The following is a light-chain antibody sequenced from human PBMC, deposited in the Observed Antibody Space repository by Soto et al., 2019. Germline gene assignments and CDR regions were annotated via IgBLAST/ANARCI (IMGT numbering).Light chain of an antibody. J-gene: IGKJ2*01. CDR3: QQYGRSLPT. CDR1: QSIINSY. Sequence: ENVVTQSPDILSWSPGERVTLSCRASQSIINSYLARYQQNPGQAPSVLIYGASNRATGTPDRFSGSGSGMDFTLTISRLQPEDFALYYCQQYGRSLPTFGRGTKLEIK. V-gene: IGKV3-20*01. CDR2: GAS.